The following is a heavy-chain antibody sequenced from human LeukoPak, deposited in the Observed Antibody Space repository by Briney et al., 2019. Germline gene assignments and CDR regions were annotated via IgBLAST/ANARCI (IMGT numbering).Heavy chain of an antibody. Sequence: GGSLRLSCAASGFTFSSYVMHWVRQAPGKGLEWVAVISYDGSNKYYADSVKGRFTISRDNSKNTLYLQMNSLRAEDTAVYYCACHSGSYSSYAFDIWGQGTMVTVSS. CDR3: ACHSGSYSSYAFDI. V-gene: IGHV3-30*03. J-gene: IGHJ3*02. D-gene: IGHD1-26*01. CDR2: ISYDGSNK. CDR1: GFTFSSYV.